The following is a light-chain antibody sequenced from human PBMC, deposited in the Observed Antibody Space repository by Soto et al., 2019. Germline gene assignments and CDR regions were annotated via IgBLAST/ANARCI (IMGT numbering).Light chain of an antibody. V-gene: IGLV2-14*01. Sequence: QSVLTQPASVSGSPGQSITISCTGTSSDFGYYDYVSWYQHHPGKVPKLIIYEVNYRPSGVSNRFSGSKSGNTASLTISGLRPEDEADYYCSSYTLPTSLDVFGPGTKLTVL. J-gene: IGLJ1*01. CDR1: SSDFGYYDY. CDR2: EVN. CDR3: SSYTLPTSLDV.